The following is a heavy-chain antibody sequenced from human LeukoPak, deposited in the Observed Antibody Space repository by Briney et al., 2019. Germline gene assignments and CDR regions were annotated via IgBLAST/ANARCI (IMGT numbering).Heavy chain of an antibody. Sequence: GGSLRLSCAASGFTFSSSAMSWVRQAPGKGLEWVSAISNNGGYTYYADSVQGRFTISRDNSKSTLCLQMNSLRAEDTAVYYCAKPYGDYVNWFDPWGQGTLVTVSS. CDR2: ISNNGGYT. CDR3: AKPYGDYVNWFDP. V-gene: IGHV3-23*01. J-gene: IGHJ5*02. D-gene: IGHD4-17*01. CDR1: GFTFSSSA.